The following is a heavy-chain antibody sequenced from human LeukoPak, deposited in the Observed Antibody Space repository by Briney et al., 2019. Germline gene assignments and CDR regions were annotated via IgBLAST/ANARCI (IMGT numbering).Heavy chain of an antibody. CDR2: INPNSGGT. J-gene: IGHJ4*02. V-gene: IGHV1-2*06. Sequence: ASVKVSCKASGYTFTGYYMHWVRQAPGQGLEWMGRINPNSGGTNYAQKFQGRVTMTRDTSISTAYMELSRLRSDDTAVYYCARENGGWYYFDYWGQGTLVTVSS. CDR3: ARENGGWYYFDY. CDR1: GYTFTGYY. D-gene: IGHD6-19*01.